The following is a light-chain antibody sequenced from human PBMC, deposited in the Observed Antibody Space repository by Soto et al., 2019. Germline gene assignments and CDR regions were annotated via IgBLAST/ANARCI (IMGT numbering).Light chain of an antibody. J-gene: IGKJ3*01. Sequence: DIQLTQSPSFLSASVGGRVTITCRASQDIKNYLAWYQQKPGKAPNLLICAAFTLQSGVPSRFSGSGSGTEFTLTISSLQPEDFATYYCQQLNDYPFAFGPGTKVDIK. CDR1: QDIKNY. CDR2: AAF. V-gene: IGKV1-9*01. CDR3: QQLNDYPFA.